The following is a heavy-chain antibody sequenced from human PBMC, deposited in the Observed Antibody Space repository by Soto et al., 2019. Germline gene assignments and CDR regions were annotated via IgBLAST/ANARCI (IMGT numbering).Heavy chain of an antibody. D-gene: IGHD3-10*01. CDR3: ARALRITMVRGAPEAPNWFDP. CDR1: GGSFSGYY. V-gene: IGHV4-34*01. J-gene: IGHJ5*02. Sequence: PSETLSLTCAVYGGSFSGYYWSWIRQPPGKGLEWIGEINHSGSTNYNPSLKSRVTISVDTSKNQFSLKLSSVTAADTAVYYCARALRITMVRGAPEAPNWFDPWGQGTLVTV. CDR2: INHSGST.